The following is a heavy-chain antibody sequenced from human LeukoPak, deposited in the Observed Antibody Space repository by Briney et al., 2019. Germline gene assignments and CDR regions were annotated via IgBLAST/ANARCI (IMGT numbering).Heavy chain of an antibody. D-gene: IGHD3-22*01. CDR2: FYPGDSDT. CDR3: ARRINYDSSGWIDYFDY. CDR1: GYSFTSYW. Sequence: GESLKISCKGSGYSFTSYWIGWVRQMPGKGLEWMGIFYPGDSDTRYSPSFQGQVTISADKSISTAYLQWSSLKASDTAMYYCARRINYDSSGWIDYFDYWGQGTLVTVSS. J-gene: IGHJ4*02. V-gene: IGHV5-51*01.